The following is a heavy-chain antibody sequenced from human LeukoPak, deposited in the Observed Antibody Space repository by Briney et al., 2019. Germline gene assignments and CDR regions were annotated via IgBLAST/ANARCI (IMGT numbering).Heavy chain of an antibody. CDR1: GGSISSYY. D-gene: IGHD1-26*01. CDR3: ARVGGTGSGYYFDY. V-gene: IGHV4-4*07. CDR2: IYTSGST. Sequence: SETLSLTCTVSGGSISSYYWSWIRQPAGKGLEWIGRIYTSGSTNYNPSLKRRVTISVDKSKNHSSLKLSSVTGADTAVYYCARVGGTGSGYYFDYWGQGTLVTVSS. J-gene: IGHJ4*02.